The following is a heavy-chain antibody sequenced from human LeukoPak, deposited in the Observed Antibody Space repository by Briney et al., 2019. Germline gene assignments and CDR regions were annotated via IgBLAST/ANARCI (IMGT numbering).Heavy chain of an antibody. J-gene: IGHJ4*02. D-gene: IGHD4/OR15-4a*01. CDR3: ARRAGAYSHPYDY. CDR1: GVTVISNS. V-gene: IGHV3-53*01. Sequence: PGGSLRLSCTVSGVTVISNSMSGVRQAPGKGLEWVSFIYSDNTHYSDSVKGRFTISRDNSKNTLYLQMNSLRAEDTAVYYCARRAGAYSHPYDYWGQGTLVTVSS. CDR2: IYSDNT.